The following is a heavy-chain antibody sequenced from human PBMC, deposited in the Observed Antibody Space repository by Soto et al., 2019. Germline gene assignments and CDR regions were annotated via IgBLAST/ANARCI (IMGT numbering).Heavy chain of an antibody. CDR2: INAYNGDT. V-gene: IGHV1-18*01. Sequence: QVELVQSGAEVKKPGASVKVSCKASGYTFPSSTISWLRQAPGQGLEWMGWINAYNGDTKYAHRLQGSVTMTTDPSTNTAYLALASLTSDETAISYCARANYGDSDYLGQGTLVTVPS. CDR1: GYTFPSST. CDR3: ARANYGDSDY. D-gene: IGHD4-17*01. J-gene: IGHJ4*02.